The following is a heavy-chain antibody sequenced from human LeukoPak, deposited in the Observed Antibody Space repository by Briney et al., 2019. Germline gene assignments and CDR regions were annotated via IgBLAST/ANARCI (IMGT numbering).Heavy chain of an antibody. CDR1: GFTFSGFW. J-gene: IGHJ3*01. Sequence: GGSLRLSCAVSGFTFSGFWMSWSCQAPGKGLEWVASINSDGSEGYYADVVKGRFTISRDNAKNSLYLQINSLRAEDTAVYYCARSSYSSSSSVWGQGTMVTVSS. V-gene: IGHV3-7*03. CDR2: INSDGSEG. CDR3: ARSSYSSSSSV. D-gene: IGHD6-6*01.